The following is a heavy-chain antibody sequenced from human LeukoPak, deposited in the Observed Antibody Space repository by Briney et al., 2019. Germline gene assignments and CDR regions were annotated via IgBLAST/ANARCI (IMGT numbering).Heavy chain of an antibody. CDR2: INSDGSST. CDR1: RFTFSTYW. V-gene: IGHV3-74*01. Sequence: GGSLRLSCAASRFTFSTYWMHWVRQAPGKGLVWVSRINSDGSSTCYADSVKGRFTISRDNAKNSMYLQMNSMRAEDTAVYYCARDVPYYYESSGYYSLGFDIWGQGTMVTVSS. CDR3: ARDVPYYYESSGYYSLGFDI. D-gene: IGHD3-22*01. J-gene: IGHJ3*02.